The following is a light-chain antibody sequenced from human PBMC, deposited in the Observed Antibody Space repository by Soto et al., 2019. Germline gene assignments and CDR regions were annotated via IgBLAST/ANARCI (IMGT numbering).Light chain of an antibody. CDR1: QSVSSSY. V-gene: IGKV3-20*01. CDR2: GAS. CDR3: QHYGSSPYT. Sequence: EIVLTQSPGTLSLSPGERATLSCRASQSVSSSYLAWYQQKPGQAPRLLIYGASSRATGIPDRFSGSGSGTDFTLTISRLEAEDFSVYYCQHYGSSPYTFGHGTKLEIK. J-gene: IGKJ2*01.